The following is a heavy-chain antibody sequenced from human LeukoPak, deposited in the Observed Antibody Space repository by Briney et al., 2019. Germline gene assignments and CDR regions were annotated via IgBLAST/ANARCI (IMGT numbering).Heavy chain of an antibody. CDR1: GGSLSRSY. CDR2: IYTSGST. CDR3: ARNSAISANWFDP. D-gene: IGHD2-21*01. J-gene: IGHJ5*02. V-gene: IGHV4-4*07. Sequence: PLESLCITRVEPGGSLSRSYRCWIRPPAREGLGWIGRIYTSGSTNYNPSLKSRVSMSVDTSKNQLYLKLSSVTAADTAVYYCARNSAISANWFDPWGQGTLVTVSS.